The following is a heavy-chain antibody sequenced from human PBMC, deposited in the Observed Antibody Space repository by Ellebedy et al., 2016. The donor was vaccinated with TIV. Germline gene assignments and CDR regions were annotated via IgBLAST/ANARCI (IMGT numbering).Heavy chain of an antibody. V-gene: IGHV3-23*01. D-gene: IGHD6-19*01. Sequence: GESLKISCAASGFIFNNYDMTWVRQAPGKGLEWVSVIGPSGDNSYYADSVKDRFTISRDNSKNTLYLQMNSLRAEDTAVYYCANSSSNDWYGPDYWGQGTLVTVSS. J-gene: IGHJ4*02. CDR2: IGPSGDNS. CDR3: ANSSSNDWYGPDY. CDR1: GFIFNNYD.